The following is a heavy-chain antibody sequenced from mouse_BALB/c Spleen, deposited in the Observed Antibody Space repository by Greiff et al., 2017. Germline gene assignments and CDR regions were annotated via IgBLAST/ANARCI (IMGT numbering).Heavy chain of an antibody. CDR3: ARHRDGNYVFAY. D-gene: IGHD2-1*01. J-gene: IGHJ3*01. CDR1: GFTFSSYG. Sequence: EVQLVESGGDLVKPGGSLKLSCAASGFTFSSYGMSWVRQTPDKRLEWVATISSGGSYTYYPDSVKGRFTISRDNAKNTLYLQMSSLKSEDTAMYYCARHRDGNYVFAYWGQGTLVTVSA. CDR2: ISSGGSYT. V-gene: IGHV5-6*01.